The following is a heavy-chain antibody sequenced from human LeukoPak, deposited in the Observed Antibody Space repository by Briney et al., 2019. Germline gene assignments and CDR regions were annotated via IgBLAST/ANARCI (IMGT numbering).Heavy chain of an antibody. J-gene: IGHJ4*01. CDR3: AREPGGRYYFDY. V-gene: IGHV3-48*01. Sequence: GGSLRLSCVGSGFTLSNFNMNWVRQAPGKGLEWLSYISLTSSTIYYADSIKGRFTISRDNAKNSLYLQMNSLRVEDTAVYYCAREPGGRYYFDYWGQEPWSPSPQ. D-gene: IGHD3-10*01. CDR1: GFTLSNFN. CDR2: ISLTSSTI.